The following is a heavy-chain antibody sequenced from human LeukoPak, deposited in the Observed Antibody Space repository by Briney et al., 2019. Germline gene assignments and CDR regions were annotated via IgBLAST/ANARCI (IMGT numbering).Heavy chain of an antibody. CDR2: IRYDGSKK. V-gene: IGHV3-33*08. Sequence: GRSLRLSCAASGFTFSSYGMHWVRHAPGKGLEWVAFIRYDGSKKYYGDSVKGRFTISRDNSKNTLYLQMNSLRAEDTAVYYCANIVATDRDYWGQGTLVTVSS. D-gene: IGHD5-12*01. CDR1: GFTFSSYG. CDR3: ANIVATDRDY. J-gene: IGHJ4*02.